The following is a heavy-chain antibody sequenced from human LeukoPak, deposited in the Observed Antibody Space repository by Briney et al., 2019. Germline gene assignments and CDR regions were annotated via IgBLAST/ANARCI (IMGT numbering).Heavy chain of an antibody. V-gene: IGHV3-23*01. J-gene: IGHJ4*02. CDR1: GFTFSSYA. D-gene: IGHD5-18*01. Sequence: GGSLRLSCAASGFTFSSYAMSWVGQAPEKGLEWVSAITGGGVDTYYADSVRGRFTISRDNSKNTLYLRMSSLRAEDTAVYYCAKEVYNYGYKGLDYWGQGTLVTVSS. CDR3: AKEVYNYGYKGLDY. CDR2: ITGGGVDT.